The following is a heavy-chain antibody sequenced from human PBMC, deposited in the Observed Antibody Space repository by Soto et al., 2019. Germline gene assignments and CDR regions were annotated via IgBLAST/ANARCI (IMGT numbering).Heavy chain of an antibody. CDR3: ARSPNYYCYMDV. Sequence: QVQLVQSGAEVKKPGASVKVSCKASGYTFSTYGISWVRQAPGQGLEWMGWISVYNGNTKYAQKLQGRVTMTADTSTSTAYMELRSLRSDDTAVYYCARSPNYYCYMDVWGKGTTVTVSS. CDR1: GYTFSTYG. CDR2: ISVYNGNT. J-gene: IGHJ6*03. V-gene: IGHV1-18*01.